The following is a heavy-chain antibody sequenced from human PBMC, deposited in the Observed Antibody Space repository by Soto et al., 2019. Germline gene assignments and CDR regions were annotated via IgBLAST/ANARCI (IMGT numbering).Heavy chain of an antibody. Sequence: PGGSLRLSCEASAFTFGSHTMNWVRQAPGKGLEWVSSINSGGTHTYYADSVKGRFTISRDNAKNSLYLQMNSLRAEDAAVYYCSREVQPGLRREYDYWGQGALVTVSS. J-gene: IGHJ4*02. CDR1: AFTFGSHT. V-gene: IGHV3-21*01. CDR2: INSGGTHT. D-gene: IGHD1-1*01. CDR3: SREVQPGLRREYDY.